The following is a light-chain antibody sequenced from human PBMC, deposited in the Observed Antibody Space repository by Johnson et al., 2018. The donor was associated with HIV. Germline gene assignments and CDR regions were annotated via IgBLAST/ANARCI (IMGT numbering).Light chain of an antibody. CDR2: ENN. CDR3: GTWDSSLSAL. V-gene: IGLV1-51*02. CDR1: SSNIGNNY. J-gene: IGLJ1*01. Sequence: QSVLTQPPSVSAAPGQKVTISCSGSSSNIGNNYVSWYKQLPGTAPKLLIYENNKRPSGIPDRFSGSKSGTSATLGITGLQTGDEADYYCGTWDSSLSALFGTAPQGTVL.